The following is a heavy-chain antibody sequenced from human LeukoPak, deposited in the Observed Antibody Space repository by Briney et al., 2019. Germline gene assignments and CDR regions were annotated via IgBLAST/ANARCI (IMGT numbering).Heavy chain of an antibody. J-gene: IGHJ4*02. CDR1: GGSISYYY. Sequence: PSETLPLTCTVSGGSISYYYWNWIRQPPGKGLEWIGYIYYSGSTNYNPSLKSRVTISVDTSKNQFSLKLSSVTASDTAVYYCARGRDGYNYGSDYWGQGTLVTVSA. V-gene: IGHV4-59*01. CDR2: IYYSGST. D-gene: IGHD5-24*01. CDR3: ARGRDGYNYGSDY.